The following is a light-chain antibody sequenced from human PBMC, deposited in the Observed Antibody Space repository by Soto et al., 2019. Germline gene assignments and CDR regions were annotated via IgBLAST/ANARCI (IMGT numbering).Light chain of an antibody. CDR3: QQYNNWPPTWT. CDR1: QSVSSS. Sequence: ETVMTQSPATLSVSPGERATLSCRASQSVSSSRLAWYRQKPGQAPRLLIYGASTRATGAPARFSGSASGTEFTLTVSSLQSEDFAVYYCQQYNNWPPTWTFGQGTKVDIK. CDR2: GAS. V-gene: IGKV3-15*01. J-gene: IGKJ1*01.